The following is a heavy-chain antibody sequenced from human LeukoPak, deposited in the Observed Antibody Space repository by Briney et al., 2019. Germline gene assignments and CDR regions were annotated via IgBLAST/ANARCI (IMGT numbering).Heavy chain of an antibody. CDR3: ARDRYGSGTAFDY. CDR1: GGSISSSSYY. CDR2: IYYSGST. V-gene: IGHV4-39*07. D-gene: IGHD3-10*01. Sequence: ETLSLTCTVSGGSISSSSYYWGWIRQPPGKGLEWIGSIYYSGSTYYNPSLKSRVTISVDTSKNQFSLKLNTVTAADTAVYYCARDRYGSGTAFDYWGQGTLVTVSS. J-gene: IGHJ4*02.